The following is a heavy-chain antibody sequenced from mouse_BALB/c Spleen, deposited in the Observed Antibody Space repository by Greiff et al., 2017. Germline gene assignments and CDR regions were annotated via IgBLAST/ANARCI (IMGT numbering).Heavy chain of an antibody. V-gene: IGHV1-74*01. CDR3: AGVWSYSSSYGAY. D-gene: IGHD1-1*01. CDR2: IDPYDSET. J-gene: IGHJ3*01. CDR1: GYTFTSYW. Sequence: VQLQQPGAELVRPGASVKLSCKASGYTFTSYWMNWVKQRPEQGLEWIGRIDPYDSETHYNQKFKDKAILTVDKSSSTAYMQLSSLTSEDSAVYCCAGVWSYSSSYGAYWGQGTLVTVSA.